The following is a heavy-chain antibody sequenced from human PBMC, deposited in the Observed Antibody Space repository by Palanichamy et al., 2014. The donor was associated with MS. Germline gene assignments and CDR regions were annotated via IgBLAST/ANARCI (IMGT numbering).Heavy chain of an antibody. CDR2: ISSSSSYI. Sequence: EVQLVESGGGLVKPGGSLRLSCAASGFTFSSYSMNWVRQAPGKGLEWVSSISSSSSYIYYADSVKGRFTISRDNAKNSLYLQMNSLRAEDTAVYYCARGLRGSYWVKDAFDIWGQGTMVTVSS. CDR1: GFTFSSYS. J-gene: IGHJ3*02. D-gene: IGHD1-26*01. CDR3: ARGLRGSYWVKDAFDI. V-gene: IGHV3-21*01.